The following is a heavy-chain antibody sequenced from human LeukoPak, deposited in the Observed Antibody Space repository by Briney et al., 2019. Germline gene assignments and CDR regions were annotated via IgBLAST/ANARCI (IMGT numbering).Heavy chain of an antibody. Sequence: GGSLRLSCTASGFSLRDHAMSWFRQAPGKGPEWVGFIRAKAHGGTTEKAASLEGRFTISRDDSRNIVYLQMNSLKIEDTAIYYCTRDKGYSWFAEWFDPWGQGTLVTVSS. V-gene: IGHV3-49*03. J-gene: IGHJ5*02. CDR3: TRDKGYSWFAEWFDP. CDR1: GFSLRDHA. D-gene: IGHD6-13*01. CDR2: IRAKAHGGTT.